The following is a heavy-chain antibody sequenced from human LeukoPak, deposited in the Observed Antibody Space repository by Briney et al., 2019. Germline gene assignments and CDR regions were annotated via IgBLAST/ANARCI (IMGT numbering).Heavy chain of an antibody. CDR2: ISAYNGNT. Sequence: ASVKVSCKASGYTFTSYGISWVRQAPGQGLEWMGWISAYNGNTNYAQKLQGRVTVTTDTSTSTAYMELRSLRSDDTAVYYCARTVDSSSWYHGYYYYGMDVWGQGTTVTVSS. J-gene: IGHJ6*02. CDR3: ARTVDSSSWYHGYYYYGMDV. CDR1: GYTFTSYG. D-gene: IGHD6-13*01. V-gene: IGHV1-18*01.